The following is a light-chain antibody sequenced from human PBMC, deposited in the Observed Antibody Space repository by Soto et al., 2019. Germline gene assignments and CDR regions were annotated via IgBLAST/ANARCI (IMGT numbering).Light chain of an antibody. CDR2: DAS. CDR1: QDIKNY. Sequence: DIQLTQSPSSLSASVGDRVTITCQASQDIKNYLIWYQQKAGEAPNLLIYDASTLGTGVSSRFSGSGSGTEFSLNITHLQPEDIATYYCQHYYSVPCTFGQGTRLEIK. J-gene: IGKJ2*02. V-gene: IGKV1-33*01. CDR3: QHYYSVPCT.